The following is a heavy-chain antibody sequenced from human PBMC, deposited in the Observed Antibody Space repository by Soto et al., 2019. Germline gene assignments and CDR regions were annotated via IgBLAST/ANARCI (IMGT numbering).Heavy chain of an antibody. CDR3: AKGQSSSWYGNWFDP. V-gene: IGHV3-30*18. J-gene: IGHJ5*02. CDR1: GFTFSSYG. CDR2: ISYDGSNK. Sequence: GGSMRLSCAASGFTFSSYGMPWVRQAPGKGLEWVAVISYDGSNKYYADSVKGRFTISRDNSKTTLYLQMSSLRAEDTAVYYCAKGQSSSWYGNWFDPWGQGTLVTVSS. D-gene: IGHD6-13*01.